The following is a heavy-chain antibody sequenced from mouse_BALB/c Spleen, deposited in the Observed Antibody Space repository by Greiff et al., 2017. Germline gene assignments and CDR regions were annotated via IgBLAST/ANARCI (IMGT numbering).Heavy chain of an antibody. CDR3: ARKGDYRYAMDY. D-gene: IGHD2-14*01. CDR1: GFTFSSFG. J-gene: IGHJ4*01. Sequence: EVQGVESGGGLVQPGGSRKLSCAASGFTFSSFGMHWVRQAPEKGLEWVAYISSGSSTIYYVDTVKGRFTISRDNPKNTLFLQMTSLRSEDTAMYYCARKGDYRYAMDYWGQGTSVTVSS. CDR2: ISSGSSTI. V-gene: IGHV5-17*02.